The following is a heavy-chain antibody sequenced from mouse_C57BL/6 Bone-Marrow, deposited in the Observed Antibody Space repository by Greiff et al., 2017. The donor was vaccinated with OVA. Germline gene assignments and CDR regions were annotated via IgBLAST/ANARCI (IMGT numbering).Heavy chain of an antibody. Sequence: QVQLQQSGAELVRPGASVTLSCKASGYTFTDYEMHWVKQTPVHGLAWIGAIDPETCGTAYNQKFKGKAILTADKSSSTAYMELRSLTSEDSAVYYCTTTVVAPGYYFDYWGQGTTLTVSS. CDR1: GYTFTDYE. CDR2: IDPETCGT. D-gene: IGHD1-1*01. J-gene: IGHJ2*01. CDR3: TTTVVAPGYYFDY. V-gene: IGHV1-15*01.